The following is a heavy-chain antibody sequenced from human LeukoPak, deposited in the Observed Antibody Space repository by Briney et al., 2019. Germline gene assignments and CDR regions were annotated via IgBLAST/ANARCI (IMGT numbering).Heavy chain of an antibody. Sequence: PSETLSLTCAVYGGSFSGYYWSWIRQPPGKGLEWIGEINHSGSTNYNPSLKSRVTISVDTSKNQFSLKLSSVTAADTAVYYCARDVGTWGQGTLVTVSS. V-gene: IGHV4-34*01. CDR2: INHSGST. CDR3: ARDVGT. CDR1: GGSFSGYY. D-gene: IGHD7-27*01. J-gene: IGHJ5*02.